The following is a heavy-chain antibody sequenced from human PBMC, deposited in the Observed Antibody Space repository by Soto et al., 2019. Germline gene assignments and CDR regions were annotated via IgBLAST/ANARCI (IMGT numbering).Heavy chain of an antibody. CDR2: IFYTGSP. Sequence: LSLTCTVSGGSISSGDYYWTWIRQPPGKGLEWIGFIFYTGSPYYNPSLKSRVAISVDTSKNQFSLNLTSVTAADTAVYFCAGEPKGGPAAGAIEIWGQGTMVTVSS. D-gene: IGHD6-25*01. CDR1: GGSISSGDYY. J-gene: IGHJ3*02. CDR3: AGEPKGGPAAGAIEI. V-gene: IGHV4-30-4*01.